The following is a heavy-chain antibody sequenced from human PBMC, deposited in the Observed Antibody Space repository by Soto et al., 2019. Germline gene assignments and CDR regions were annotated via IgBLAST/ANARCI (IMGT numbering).Heavy chain of an antibody. Sequence: VGSLRLCCAASGFTFSSYSMNWVRQAPGKGLEWVSYISSSSSTIYYADSVKGRFTISRDNAKNSLYLQMNSLRDEDTAVYYCARDKGRNIYYYYGMDVWGQGTTVTVSS. CDR2: ISSSSSTI. CDR3: ARDKGRNIYYYYGMDV. CDR1: GFTFSSYS. V-gene: IGHV3-48*02. J-gene: IGHJ6*02.